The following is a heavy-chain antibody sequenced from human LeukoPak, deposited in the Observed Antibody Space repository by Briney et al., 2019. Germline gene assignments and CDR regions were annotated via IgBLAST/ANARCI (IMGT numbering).Heavy chain of an antibody. V-gene: IGHV4-34*01. CDR2: INHSGST. Sequence: PSETLSLTCAVYGGSFSGYYWSWIRQPPGKGLEWIGEINHSGSTNYNPSLKSRVTISVDTSKNQFSLKLSSVTAADTAVYYCARGLTISNWFDPWGQGTLVTVSS. CDR3: ARGLTISNWFDP. D-gene: IGHD3-3*01. CDR1: GGSFSGYY. J-gene: IGHJ5*02.